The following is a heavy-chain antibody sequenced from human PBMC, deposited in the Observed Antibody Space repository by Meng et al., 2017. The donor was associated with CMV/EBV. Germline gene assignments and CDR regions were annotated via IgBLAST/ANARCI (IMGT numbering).Heavy chain of an antibody. CDR2: IDWDDDK. J-gene: IGHJ4*02. CDR1: GFSLSTSGMC. Sequence: SGPTLVKPTQTLTLTCTFSGFSLSTSGMCVSWIRQPPGKALEWPARIDWDDDKFYSTSLKTRLTISKDTSKNQVVLTMTNMDPVDTATYYCARTTVEGYSNAMFDYWGQGTLVTVSS. D-gene: IGHD6-13*01. CDR3: ARTTVEGYSNAMFDY. V-gene: IGHV2-70*17.